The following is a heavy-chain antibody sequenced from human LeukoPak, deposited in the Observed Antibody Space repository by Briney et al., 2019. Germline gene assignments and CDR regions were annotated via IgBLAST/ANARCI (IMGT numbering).Heavy chain of an antibody. J-gene: IGHJ4*02. CDR3: AKAGDYSYFDY. Sequence: GGSLRLSCAASGLTFSGYVMSWARQAPGKGLEWVAAISANGGRTYYTESVKGHFTISRDNSKNTLSLQMNSLRADDTAVYYCAKAGDYSYFDYWGQGTLVTVSS. V-gene: IGHV3-23*01. D-gene: IGHD4-11*01. CDR2: ISANGGRT. CDR1: GLTFSGYV.